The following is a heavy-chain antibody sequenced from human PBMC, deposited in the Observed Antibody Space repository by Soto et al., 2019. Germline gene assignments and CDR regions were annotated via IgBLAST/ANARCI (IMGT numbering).Heavy chain of an antibody. CDR1: GYTFTDYR. CDR2: INPSGGST. D-gene: IGHD1-26*01. CDR3: ARERGA. Sequence: ASVKVSCKASGYTFTDYRMHWVRQAPGQGLEWMGMINPSGGSTSYAQKFQGRVTMTRDTSTSTVCMELSRLRSEDTAVYYCARERGAWGKGTLVTVAS. V-gene: IGHV1-46*01. J-gene: IGHJ4*02.